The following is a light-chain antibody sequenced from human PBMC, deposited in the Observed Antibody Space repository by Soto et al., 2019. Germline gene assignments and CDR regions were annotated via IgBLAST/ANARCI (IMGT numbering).Light chain of an antibody. V-gene: IGKV1-39*01. CDR1: QVISSY. CDR3: QQSYSSLWT. CDR2: AAS. Sequence: DIQLTQSPSFLSASVGDRVTITCRASQVISSYLAWYQQKPGKAPKLLIYAASTLQSGVPSRFSGSGSGTDFTLTISSLQPGDFATYYCQQSYSSLWTFGQGTKVDIK. J-gene: IGKJ1*01.